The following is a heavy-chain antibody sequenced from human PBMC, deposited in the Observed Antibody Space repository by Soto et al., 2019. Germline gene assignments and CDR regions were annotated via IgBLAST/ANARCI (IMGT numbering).Heavy chain of an antibody. Sequence: QVQLQESGPGLVKPSETLSLTCTVSGGSITRGGYYWSWIRQHPGKGLEWIGYIYNSGTTYYNPSLQSRVTISLHTSKNQFSLKLTSVTAADTAVYYCARDPAPWGQGTLVTVSS. V-gene: IGHV4-31*03. CDR3: ARDPAP. CDR2: IYNSGTT. CDR1: GGSITRGGYY. J-gene: IGHJ5*02.